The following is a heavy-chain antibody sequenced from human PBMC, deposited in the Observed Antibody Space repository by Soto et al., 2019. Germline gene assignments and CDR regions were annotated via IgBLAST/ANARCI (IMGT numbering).Heavy chain of an antibody. D-gene: IGHD4-17*01. Sequence: PGESLKISCKGSGYSFTNYWIGWVRQMPGKGPEWMGIIYPGDSDTRYSPSFQGQVTISADKSISTAYLQWSSLKASDTAMYYCARPGYGDLHYFDYWGQGTLVTVSS. CDR3: ARPGYGDLHYFDY. CDR2: IYPGDSDT. V-gene: IGHV5-51*01. J-gene: IGHJ4*02. CDR1: GYSFTNYW.